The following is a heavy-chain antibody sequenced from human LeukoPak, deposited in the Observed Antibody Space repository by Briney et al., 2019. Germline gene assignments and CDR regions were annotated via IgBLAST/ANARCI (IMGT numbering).Heavy chain of an antibody. CDR2: IYSGGSA. Sequence: GGSLRLSCAASGFTVTSNYISWVRQAPGKGLEWVSVIYSGGSASYAASVKGRFTISRDNFKNTLYLQMNSLRAEDTAVYYCARAVTKNCPFDSWGQGTLVTVSS. V-gene: IGHV3-53*01. CDR3: ARAVTKNCPFDS. J-gene: IGHJ4*02. D-gene: IGHD4-17*01. CDR1: GFTVTSNY.